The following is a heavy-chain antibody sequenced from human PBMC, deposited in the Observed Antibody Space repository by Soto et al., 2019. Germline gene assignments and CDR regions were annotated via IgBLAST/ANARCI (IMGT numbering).Heavy chain of an antibody. CDR1: GFTFSHYF. D-gene: IGHD2-15*01. CDR2: ISNSGSTT. Sequence: QVQLVESGGGLAKPGGSLRLSCAASGFTFSHYFMTWIRQAPGKGLEWVSHISNSGSTTYYADSVKGRFTISRDNAKDSLSLQMNSLRAEDTAVYYCVREKYCGGGSCYSDYWGQGTLVTVSS. CDR3: VREKYCGGGSCYSDY. V-gene: IGHV3-11*01. J-gene: IGHJ4*02.